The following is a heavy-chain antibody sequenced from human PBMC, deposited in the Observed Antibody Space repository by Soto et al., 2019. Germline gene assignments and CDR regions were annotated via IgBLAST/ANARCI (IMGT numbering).Heavy chain of an antibody. V-gene: IGHV1-24*01. J-gene: IGHJ6*02. D-gene: IGHD6-13*01. CDR2: FDPEDGET. Sequence: ASVKVSCKVSGYTLTELSMHWVRQAPGKGLEWMGGFDPEDGETIYAQKFQGRVTMTEDTSTDTAYMELSSLRSEDTAVYYCATVPRRWDSSSWRYGMDVWGQGTTVTVSS. CDR3: ATVPRRWDSSSWRYGMDV. CDR1: GYTLTELS.